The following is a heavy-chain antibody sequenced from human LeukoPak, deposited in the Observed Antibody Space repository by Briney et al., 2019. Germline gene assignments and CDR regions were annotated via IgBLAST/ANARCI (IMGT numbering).Heavy chain of an antibody. CDR2: INHSGST. Sequence: SETLSLTCAVYGGSFSGYYWSWIRQPPGKGLEWIGEINHSGSTNYNPSLKSRVTISVDTSKNQFSLKLSSVTAADTAVYYCARLGRVNWFDPWGLGTLVTVSS. D-gene: IGHD3-16*01. V-gene: IGHV4-34*01. J-gene: IGHJ5*02. CDR1: GGSFSGYY. CDR3: ARLGRVNWFDP.